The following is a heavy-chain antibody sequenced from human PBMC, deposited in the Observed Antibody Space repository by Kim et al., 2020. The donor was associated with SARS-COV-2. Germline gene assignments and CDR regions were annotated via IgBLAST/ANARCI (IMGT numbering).Heavy chain of an antibody. D-gene: IGHD2-2*01. CDR2: ISWNSGSI. V-gene: IGHV3-9*01. Sequence: GGSLRLSCAASGFTFDDYAMHWVRQAPGKGLEWVSGISWNSGSIGYADSVKGRFTISRDNAKNSLYLQMNSLRAEDTALYYCAKGLVPAYPYYYYYGMDVWGQGTTVTVSS. CDR1: GFTFDDYA. J-gene: IGHJ6*02. CDR3: AKGLVPAYPYYYYYGMDV.